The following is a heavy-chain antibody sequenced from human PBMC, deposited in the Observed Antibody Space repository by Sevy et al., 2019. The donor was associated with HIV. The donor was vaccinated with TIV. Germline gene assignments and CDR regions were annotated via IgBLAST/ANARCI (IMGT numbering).Heavy chain of an antibody. CDR2: ISYDRSEK. Sequence: GESLKISCAASGFTFGSYGMHWVRQAPGKGLEWVAFISYDRSEKEYADSVKGRFTISRDKCKNTVDLQMNSLRVEDTALYYCARVRRSYYFDYWGQGTLVTVSS. CDR3: ARVRRSYYFDY. V-gene: IGHV3-33*01. CDR1: GFTFGSYG. J-gene: IGHJ4*02. D-gene: IGHD3-10*01.